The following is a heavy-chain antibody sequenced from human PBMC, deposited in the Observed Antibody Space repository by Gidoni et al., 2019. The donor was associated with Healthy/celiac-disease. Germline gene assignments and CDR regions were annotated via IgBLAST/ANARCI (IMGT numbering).Heavy chain of an antibody. CDR1: GGSISSGSSY. Sequence: QVQLQESGPGLVKPSQTLSLTCTVSGGSISSGSSYWSWIRQPAGKGLEWIGRIYTSGSTNYNPSLKSRVTISVDTSKNQFSLKLSSVTAADTAVYYCARSTPRRGYSYGHDYFDYWGQGTLVTVSS. CDR3: ARSTPRRGYSYGHDYFDY. CDR2: IYTSGST. V-gene: IGHV4-61*02. D-gene: IGHD5-18*01. J-gene: IGHJ4*02.